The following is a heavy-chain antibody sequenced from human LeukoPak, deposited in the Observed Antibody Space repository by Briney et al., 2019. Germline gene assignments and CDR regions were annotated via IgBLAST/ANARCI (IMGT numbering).Heavy chain of an antibody. D-gene: IGHD3-22*01. CDR2: IYYSGST. CDR3: ARVVSTYTYYYDSSGYLPPYFQH. CDR1: GGSISSYY. Sequence: SETLSLTCTVSGGSISSYYWSWIRQPPGKGLEWIGYIYYSGSTNYNPSLKSRVTISVDTSKNQFSLKLSSVTAADTAVYYCARVVSTYTYYYDSSGYLPPYFQHWGQGTLITVSS. V-gene: IGHV4-59*01. J-gene: IGHJ1*01.